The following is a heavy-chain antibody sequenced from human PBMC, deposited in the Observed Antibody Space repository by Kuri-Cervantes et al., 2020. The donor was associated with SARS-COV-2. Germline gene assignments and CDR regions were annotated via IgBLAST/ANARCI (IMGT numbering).Heavy chain of an antibody. CDR2: IDSDGSSS. J-gene: IGHJ3*02. CDR3: ARVEYNSGWYGAFDM. D-gene: IGHD6-19*01. CDR1: GFTFSSYW. Sequence: GESLKISCAASGFTFSSYWMHWVRQAPGKGLVWVSRIDSDGSSSSYADSVKGRFTISRENSKNTLYLQMDSLRAEDAAVYYCARVEYNSGWYGAFDMWGQGTMVTVSS. V-gene: IGHV3-74*01.